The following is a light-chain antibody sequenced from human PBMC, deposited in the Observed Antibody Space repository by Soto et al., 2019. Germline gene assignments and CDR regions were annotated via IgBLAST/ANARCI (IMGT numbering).Light chain of an antibody. V-gene: IGKV1-5*01. CDR1: QSISSW. CDR2: DAS. J-gene: IGKJ1*01. CDR3: QQYNSYSWT. Sequence: DIPMTQSPSTLSASVGDRVTITCRASQSISSWLAWYQQKPGKAPNLLIYDASSLESGVPSRFSGSGSGTEFTLTFSSLQPVDFATYYCQQYNSYSWTFGQGTKVEIK.